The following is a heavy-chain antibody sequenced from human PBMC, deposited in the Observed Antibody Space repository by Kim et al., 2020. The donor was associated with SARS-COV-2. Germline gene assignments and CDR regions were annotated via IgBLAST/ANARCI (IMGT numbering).Heavy chain of an antibody. Sequence: GGSLRLSCAASGFTFSSYAMHWVRQAPGKGLEWVAVISYDGSNKYYAYSVKGRFTISRDNSKNTLYLQMNSLRAEDTAVYYCARDNFPAPTYYYYSSGYYRPAADYGMNVWNQGPTVTVSS. V-gene: IGHV3-30-3*01. D-gene: IGHD3-22*01. CDR3: ARDNFPAPTYYYYSSGYYRPAADYGMNV. J-gene: IGHJ6*02. CDR2: ISYDGSNK. CDR1: GFTFSSYA.